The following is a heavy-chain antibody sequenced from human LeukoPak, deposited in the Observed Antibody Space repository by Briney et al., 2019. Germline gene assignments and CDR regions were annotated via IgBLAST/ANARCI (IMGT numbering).Heavy chain of an antibody. V-gene: IGHV3-48*02. D-gene: IGHD1-26*01. CDR2: VSGSGSTV. Sequence: GGSLGLSCAASGFTFGDHIMNWVRQLPGKRLEWVAYVSGSGSTVYYADSVKGRFTVSRDNGKSSLYLQMNSLRDEDTAVYYCASSGSYRFDYWGQGTLVTVSS. CDR1: GFTFGDHI. J-gene: IGHJ4*02. CDR3: ASSGSYRFDY.